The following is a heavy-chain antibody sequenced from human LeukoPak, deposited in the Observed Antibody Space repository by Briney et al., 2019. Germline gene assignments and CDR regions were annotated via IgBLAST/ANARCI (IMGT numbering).Heavy chain of an antibody. CDR3: ARDRAYSNYYYYYMDV. CDR2: IYTSGST. CDR1: GGSISDYY. Sequence: PSETLSLTCTVSGGSISDYYWSWIRQPPGKGLEWIGRIYTSGSTNYNPSLKSRVTMSVDTSKNQFSLKLSSVTAADTAVYYCARDRAYSNYYYYYMDVWGKGTTVTVSS. J-gene: IGHJ6*03. V-gene: IGHV4-4*07. D-gene: IGHD4-11*01.